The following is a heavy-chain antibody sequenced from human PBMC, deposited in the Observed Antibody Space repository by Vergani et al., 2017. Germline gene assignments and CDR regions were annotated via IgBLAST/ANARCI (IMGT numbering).Heavy chain of an antibody. V-gene: IGHV3-30*18. J-gene: IGHJ4*02. Sequence: QVQLVESGGGVVQPGRSLRLSCAASGFTFSSYGMHWVRQAPGKGLEWVAVISYDGSNKYYADSVKGRFTISRDNSKNTLYLQMNSLRAEDTAVYYYAQGATGYFDYWGQGTLVTVSS. D-gene: IGHD1-26*01. CDR2: ISYDGSNK. CDR3: AQGATGYFDY. CDR1: GFTFSSYG.